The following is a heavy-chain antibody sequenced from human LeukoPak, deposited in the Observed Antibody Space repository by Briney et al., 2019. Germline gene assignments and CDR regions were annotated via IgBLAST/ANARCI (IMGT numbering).Heavy chain of an antibody. CDR2: IYYSGST. CDR1: GGSISSYY. D-gene: IGHD6-6*01. CDR3: ARVKGQLGPYYFDY. V-gene: IGHV4-59*01. Sequence: PSETLSLTCTVSGGSISSYYWSWIRQPPGKGLEWIGYIYYSGSTNYNPSLKSRVTISVDTSKNQFSLKLSSVTAADTAVYYCARVKGQLGPYYFDYWGQGTLVTVSS. J-gene: IGHJ4*02.